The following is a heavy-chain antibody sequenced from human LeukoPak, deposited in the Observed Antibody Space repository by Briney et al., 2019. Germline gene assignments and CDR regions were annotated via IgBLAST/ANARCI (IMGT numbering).Heavy chain of an antibody. Sequence: ASVKVSCKASGYTFTGYYMHWVRQAPGQGLEWMGWINPNSGGTNYAQKFQGRVTMTRDTSISTAYMELSRLRSDDTAVYYCARGDGVWGSYRPFDIWGQGTMVTVSS. J-gene: IGHJ3*02. V-gene: IGHV1-2*02. D-gene: IGHD3-16*02. CDR2: INPNSGGT. CDR3: ARGDGVWGSYRPFDI. CDR1: GYTFTGYY.